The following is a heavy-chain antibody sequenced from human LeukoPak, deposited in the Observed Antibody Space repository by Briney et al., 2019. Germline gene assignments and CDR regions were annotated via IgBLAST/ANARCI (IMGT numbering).Heavy chain of an antibody. CDR2: INHSGST. D-gene: IGHD6-19*01. CDR3: ARMGYSSGWSRKIRSRY. Sequence: SETLSLTCAVYGGSFSGYYWSWIRQPPGKGREWIGEINHSGSTNYNPSLKSRVTISVDTSKNQFSLKLSSVTAADTAVYYCARMGYSSGWSRKIRSRYWGQGTLVTVSS. V-gene: IGHV4-34*01. J-gene: IGHJ4*02. CDR1: GGSFSGYY.